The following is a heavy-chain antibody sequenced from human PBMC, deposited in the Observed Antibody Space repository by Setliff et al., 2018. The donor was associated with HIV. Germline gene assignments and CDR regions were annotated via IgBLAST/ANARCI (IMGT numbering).Heavy chain of an antibody. D-gene: IGHD1-26*01. CDR3: ARGFYREAMDV. CDR2: VSYSGST. CDR1: GGSIGGYH. V-gene: IGHV4-59*01. J-gene: IGHJ6*02. Sequence: SETLSLTCTVSGGSIGGYHWSWVRQPPGRGLEWIGYVSYSGSTSYSPSLKSRVTISVETSQNLFSLRLRSVTAADTAVYFCARGFYREAMDVWGPGTTVTVSS.